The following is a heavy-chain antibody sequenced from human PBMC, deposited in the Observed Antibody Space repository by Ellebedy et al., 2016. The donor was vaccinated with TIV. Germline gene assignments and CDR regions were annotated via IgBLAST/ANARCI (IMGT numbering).Heavy chain of an antibody. D-gene: IGHD5-18*01. CDR2: INPNSGGT. V-gene: IGHV1-2*04. CDR3: ARSLDTAMVFDY. J-gene: IGHJ4*02. Sequence: ASVKVSCKASGYTFTSYGISWVRQAPGQGLEWMGWINPNSGGTNYAQKFQGWVTMTRDTSTSTVYMELSSLRSEDTAVYYCARSLDTAMVFDYWGQGTLVTVSS. CDR1: GYTFTSYG.